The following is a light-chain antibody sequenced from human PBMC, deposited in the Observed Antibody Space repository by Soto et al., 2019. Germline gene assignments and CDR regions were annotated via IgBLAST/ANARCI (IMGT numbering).Light chain of an antibody. CDR1: QSVSSN. CDR2: GAS. CDR3: QPYDTRPGT. V-gene: IGKV3-15*01. Sequence: EIVMTQSPATLSVSPGERATLSCWASQSVSSNLAWYQRKPGQAPRLLIYGASTRATGIPVRFSGSGSGTECSLALSGLLSEGFGVYYGQPYDTRPGTFGGGTQV. J-gene: IGKJ4*02.